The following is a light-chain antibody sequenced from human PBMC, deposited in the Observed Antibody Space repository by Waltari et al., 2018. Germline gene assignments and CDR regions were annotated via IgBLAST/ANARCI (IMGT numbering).Light chain of an antibody. J-gene: IGLJ3*02. CDR3: GSWDSSLGIGV. Sequence: QSVLTPAPSVSAAPGQTVTISCSGTTPHIGNNYVSWYQQLPGAAPKIVIYEDNRRPSGIPDRFSGSKSGASATLGITGLQTGDEADYYCGSWDSSLGIGVLGGGTRLTVL. CDR2: EDN. CDR1: TPHIGNNY. V-gene: IGLV1-51*01.